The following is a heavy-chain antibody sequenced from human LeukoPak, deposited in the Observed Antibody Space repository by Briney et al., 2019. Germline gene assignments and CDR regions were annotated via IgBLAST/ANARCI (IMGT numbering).Heavy chain of an antibody. J-gene: IGHJ6*03. CDR1: GGSISSSSYY. D-gene: IGHD3-16*01. V-gene: IGHV4-39*07. CDR3: ARETSQKGAHYMDV. CDR2: IYYSGST. Sequence: ASETLSLTCTVSGGSISSSSYYWGWIRQPPGKGLEWIGSIYYSGSTYYNQSPKSRVTISVDTSKNQFSLKLSSVTAADTAVYYCARETSQKGAHYMDVWGKGTTVTISS.